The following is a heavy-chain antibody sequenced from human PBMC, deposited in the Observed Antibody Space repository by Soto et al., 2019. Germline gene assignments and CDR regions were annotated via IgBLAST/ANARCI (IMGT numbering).Heavy chain of an antibody. D-gene: IGHD3-3*01. V-gene: IGHV3-48*02. J-gene: IGHJ6*02. CDR3: ARDELRFLPQPPDV. Sequence: GGSLRLSCAASGFSFSDYPMNWVRQAPGKGLEWLSNIRSTSDDTYYAESLQGRFTISRDIARNSFYLQMNSLRDEDTAVYYCARDELRFLPQPPDVWGQGTTVTVSS. CDR2: IRSTSDDT. CDR1: GFSFSDYP.